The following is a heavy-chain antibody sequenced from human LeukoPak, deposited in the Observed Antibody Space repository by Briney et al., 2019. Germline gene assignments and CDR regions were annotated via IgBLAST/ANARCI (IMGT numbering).Heavy chain of an antibody. CDR3: ARDLTSGDYVWPLIDP. Sequence: SQTLSLTCALSGDSVSSNSAAWNWIRQSPSRGLGWLGRTYYRSKWYNDYAVSVKSRITINPDTSKNQLSLQLNSVTPEDTAVYYCARDLTSGDYVWPLIDPWGQGTLVTVSS. V-gene: IGHV6-1*01. J-gene: IGHJ5*02. D-gene: IGHD4-17*01. CDR1: GDSVSSNSAA. CDR2: TYYRSKWYN.